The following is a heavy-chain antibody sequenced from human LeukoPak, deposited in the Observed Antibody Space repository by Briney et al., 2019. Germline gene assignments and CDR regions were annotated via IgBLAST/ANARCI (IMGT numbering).Heavy chain of an antibody. CDR1: GFTFSSYA. CDR2: ISYDGSNK. Sequence: GGSLRLSCAASGFTFSSYAMHWVRQAPGKGLEWVAVISYDGSNKYYADSVKGRFTISRDNSKNTLYLQMNSLRAEDTAVYYCARLLGGFGELSSRGPPNWFDPWGQGTLVIVSS. CDR3: ARLLGGFGELSSRGPPNWFDP. D-gene: IGHD3-10*01. V-gene: IGHV3-30-3*01. J-gene: IGHJ5*02.